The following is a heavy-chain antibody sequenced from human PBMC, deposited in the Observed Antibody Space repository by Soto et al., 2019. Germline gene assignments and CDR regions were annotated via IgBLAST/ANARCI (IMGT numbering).Heavy chain of an antibody. V-gene: IGHV4-61*08. CDR1: GDSISRIDYY. Sequence: LSLTCSVSGDSISRIDYYWTWIRQPPGKGLEWIGYIHYSGTTSFFPSYNPSLRSRVTISEDTSKNQFSLKLWSVTTSDTAVYFCAAGEASSRNLAPYYLDFWGQGTLVTVSS. CDR3: AAGEASSRNLAPYYLDF. D-gene: IGHD6-13*01. J-gene: IGHJ4*02. CDR2: IHYSGTT.